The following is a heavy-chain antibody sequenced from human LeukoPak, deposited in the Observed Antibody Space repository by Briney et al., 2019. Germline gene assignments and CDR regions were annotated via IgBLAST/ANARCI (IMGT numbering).Heavy chain of an antibody. Sequence: ASVKVSCKASGYTFTGYYMHWVRQAPGQGLEWMGWINPNSGGTNYAQKFQGWVTMPRDTSISTAYMELSRLRSDDTAVYYCARSVWFGDLLPYYYYYGMDVWGQGTAVTVS. J-gene: IGHJ6*02. D-gene: IGHD3-10*01. CDR3: ARSVWFGDLLPYYYYYGMDV. CDR2: INPNSGGT. CDR1: GYTFTGYY. V-gene: IGHV1-2*04.